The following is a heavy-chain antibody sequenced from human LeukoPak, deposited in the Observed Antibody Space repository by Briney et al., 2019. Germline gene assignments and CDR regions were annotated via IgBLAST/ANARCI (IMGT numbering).Heavy chain of an antibody. CDR1: GGSISSYY. V-gene: IGHV4-59*08. J-gene: IGHJ4*02. D-gene: IGHD3-22*01. Sequence: PSETLSLTCTVSGGSISSYYWSWIRQPPGKGPEWIGYIYYSGSTNYNPSLKSRVTISVDTSKNQFSLKLSSVTAADTAVYYCARRNDYYDSSGYLLDYWGQGTLVTVSS. CDR3: ARRNDYYDSSGYLLDY. CDR2: IYYSGST.